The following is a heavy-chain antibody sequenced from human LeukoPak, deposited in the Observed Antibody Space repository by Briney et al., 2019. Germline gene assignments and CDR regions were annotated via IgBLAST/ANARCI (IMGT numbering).Heavy chain of an antibody. CDR1: GGSISSYY. CDR3: AREPLGYCSGGSCYIDP. J-gene: IGHJ5*02. CDR2: IYTTGST. Sequence: PSETLSLTCTVSGGSISSYYWSWIRQPAGKGLEWIGRIYTTGSTNHNPSLKSRVTMSVDTSKNQFSLKLSSVTAADTAVYYCAREPLGYCSGGSCYIDPWGQGTLVTVSS. D-gene: IGHD2-15*01. V-gene: IGHV4-4*07.